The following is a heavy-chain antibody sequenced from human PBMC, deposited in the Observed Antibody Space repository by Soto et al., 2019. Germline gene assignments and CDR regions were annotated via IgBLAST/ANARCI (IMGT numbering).Heavy chain of an antibody. J-gene: IGHJ5*02. V-gene: IGHV3-33*01. Sequence: GGSLRLSCAASGFTFSSYGMHWVRQAPGKGLEWVAVIWYDGSNKYYADSVKGRFTISRDNSKNTLYLQMNSLRAEDTAVYYCARDNDYSNYDWFDPWGQGTLVTVSS. CDR2: IWYDGSNK. D-gene: IGHD4-4*01. CDR1: GFTFSSYG. CDR3: ARDNDYSNYDWFDP.